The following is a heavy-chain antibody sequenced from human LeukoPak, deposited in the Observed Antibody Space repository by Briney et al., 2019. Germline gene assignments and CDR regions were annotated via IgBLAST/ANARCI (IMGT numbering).Heavy chain of an antibody. CDR1: GFTFSSYS. V-gene: IGHV3-21*04. CDR2: ISSSSSYI. J-gene: IGHJ4*02. Sequence: SGGSLRIFCAASGFTFSSYSINRVRPAPGEGLVWVSSISSSSSYIYYADSVKGRFTISRDNAKNSLYLQMNSLRAEDTALYYCAKDKGRGYYDSSGYYWEMGDYWGQGTLVTVSS. CDR3: AKDKGRGYYDSSGYYWEMGDY. D-gene: IGHD3-22*01.